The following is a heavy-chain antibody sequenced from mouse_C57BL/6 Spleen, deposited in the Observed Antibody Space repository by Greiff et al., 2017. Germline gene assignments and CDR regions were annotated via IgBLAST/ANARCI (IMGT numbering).Heavy chain of an antibody. CDR3: ARRGGGASFDY. V-gene: IGHV1-64*01. Sequence: VQLQQPGAELVKPGASVKLSCKASGYTFTSYWMHWVKQRPGQGLEWIGMIHPNSGSTNYNEKFKSKATLTVDKSSRTAYMQLSSLTSEDSAVYYCARRGGGASFDYWGQGTTLTVSS. D-gene: IGHD6-1*01. CDR2: IHPNSGST. J-gene: IGHJ2*01. CDR1: GYTFTSYW.